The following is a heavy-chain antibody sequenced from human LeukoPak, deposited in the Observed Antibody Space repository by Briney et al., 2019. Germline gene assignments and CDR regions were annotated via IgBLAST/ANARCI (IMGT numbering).Heavy chain of an antibody. CDR2: MNPNSGNT. CDR1: GGTFSSYA. J-gene: IGHJ6*03. CDR3: ARTSSSSGGYYYYYYMDV. D-gene: IGHD6-6*01. Sequence: ASVKVSCKASGGTFSSYAISWVRQAPGQGLEWMGWMNPNSGNTGYAQKFQGRVTITRNTPISTAYMELSSLRSEDTAVYYCARTSSSSGGYYYYYYMDVWGKGTTVTVSS. V-gene: IGHV1-8*03.